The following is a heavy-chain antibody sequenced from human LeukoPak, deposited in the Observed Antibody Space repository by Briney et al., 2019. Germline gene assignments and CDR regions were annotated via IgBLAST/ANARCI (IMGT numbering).Heavy chain of an antibody. D-gene: IGHD3-10*01. CDR1: GDSISSSSYY. J-gene: IGHJ4*02. V-gene: IGHV4-39*01. Sequence: PSETLSLTCTVSGDSISSSSYYWGWIRQPPGEGLQWIGSIYYSGSTYYNPSLKSRVTISVDTSKNQFSLKLSSVTAADTAVYYCARGSMVRGVIITDYFDYWGQGTLVTVSS. CDR2: IYYSGST. CDR3: ARGSMVRGVIITDYFDY.